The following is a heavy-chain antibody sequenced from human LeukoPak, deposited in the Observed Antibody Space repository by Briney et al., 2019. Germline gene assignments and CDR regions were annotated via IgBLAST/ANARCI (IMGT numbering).Heavy chain of an antibody. CDR1: GFTFSSYS. CDR2: ISSSGSTI. V-gene: IGHV3-48*04. CDR3: ARNTYYYYMDV. Sequence: GGSLRLSCAAPGFTFSSYSMNWVRQAPGKGLEWVSYISSSGSTIYYADSVKGRFTISRDNAKNSLYLQMNSLRAEDTAVYYCARNTYYYYMDVWGKGTTVTISS. J-gene: IGHJ6*03.